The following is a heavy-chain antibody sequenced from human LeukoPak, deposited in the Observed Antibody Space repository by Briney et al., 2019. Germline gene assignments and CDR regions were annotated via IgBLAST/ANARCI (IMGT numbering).Heavy chain of an antibody. CDR2: ISYDGSNK. CDR3: AKSSGYYEIDY. V-gene: IGHV3-30*04. J-gene: IGHJ4*02. D-gene: IGHD3-22*01. Sequence: GRSLRLSCAASGITFSSYAMHWVRQAPGKGLEWVAVISYDGSNKYYADSVKGRFTISRDNSKNTLYLQMNSLRAEDTAVYYCAKSSGYYEIDYWGQGTLVTVSS. CDR1: GITFSSYA.